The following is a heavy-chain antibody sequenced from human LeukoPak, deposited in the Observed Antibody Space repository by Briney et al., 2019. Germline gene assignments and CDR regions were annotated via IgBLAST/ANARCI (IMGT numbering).Heavy chain of an antibody. V-gene: IGHV1-18*04. CDR3: ARVESIFGVVIRVFDY. CDR2: ISAYNGNT. J-gene: IGHJ4*02. CDR1: GYTFTGYY. Sequence: ASVKVSCKASGYTFTGYYMHWVRQAPGQGLEWMGWISAYNGNTNYAQKLQGRVTMTTDTSTSTAHMELRSLRSDDTAVYHCARVESIFGVVIRVFDYWGQGTLVTVSS. D-gene: IGHD3-3*01.